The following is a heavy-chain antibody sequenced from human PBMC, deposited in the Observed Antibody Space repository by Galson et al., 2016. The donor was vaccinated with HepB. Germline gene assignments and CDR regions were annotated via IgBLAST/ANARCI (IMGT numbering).Heavy chain of an antibody. CDR1: GFTFSSYW. CDR2: IKQDGSEK. CDR3: ARVGVIPYYYYGMDV. Sequence: SLRLSCAASGFTFSSYWMGWVRQAPGKGLEWVANIKQDGSEKYYVDSVKGRFTISRDNAKNTVYLQMNSLRVEDTAVYYCARVGVIPYYYYGMDVWGQGTMVIVSS. D-gene: IGHD3-10*01. V-gene: IGHV3-7*01. J-gene: IGHJ6*01.